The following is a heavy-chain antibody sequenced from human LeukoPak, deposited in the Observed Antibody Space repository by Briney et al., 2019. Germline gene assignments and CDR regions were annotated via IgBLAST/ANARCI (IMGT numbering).Heavy chain of an antibody. V-gene: IGHV4-4*07. J-gene: IGHJ5*02. CDR3: ARLFRGNYPGYLDL. D-gene: IGHD1-26*01. CDR2: MYVTGTT. CDR1: GGSLNGYF. Sequence: KPSETLSLTCTVSGGSLNGYFWNWIRQPAGQGLEWIGRMYVTGTTNYNPSLKSRVAMSLDESKNQFSLRLSSLTAADTAIYYCARLFRGNYPGYLDLWGQGILVTVSS.